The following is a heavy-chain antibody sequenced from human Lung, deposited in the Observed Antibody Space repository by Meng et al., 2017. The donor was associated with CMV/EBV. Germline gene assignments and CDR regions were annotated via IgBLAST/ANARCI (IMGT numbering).Heavy chain of an antibody. CDR3: ARDDSVLTGYYPIHYFYSMDV. V-gene: IGHV3-21*01. CDR1: EFTFSSYS. J-gene: IGHJ6*02. D-gene: IGHD3-9*01. CDR2: ISSSGSYI. Sequence: GESXKISCAASEFTFSSYSMNWVRQAPGKGLEWVSSISSSGSYIYYADSVKGRFTISRDNAKNSLYLQMNSLRAEDTAVYYCARDDSVLTGYYPIHYFYSMDVWGQGXTVTVSS.